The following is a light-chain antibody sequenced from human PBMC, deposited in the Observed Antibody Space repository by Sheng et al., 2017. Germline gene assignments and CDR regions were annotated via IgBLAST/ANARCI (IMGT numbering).Light chain of an antibody. CDR2: GQN. CDR3: NSRDTSGNRWV. V-gene: IGLV3-19*01. Sequence: SSELTQDPAVSVALGQTVRITCQGDSLRRYYASWYQQKPGQAPILVIFGQNNRPSGIPDRFSGSNSGNTASLTITGAQAEDEADYYCNSRDTSGNRWVFGGGTKLTVL. CDR1: SLRRYY. J-gene: IGLJ3*02.